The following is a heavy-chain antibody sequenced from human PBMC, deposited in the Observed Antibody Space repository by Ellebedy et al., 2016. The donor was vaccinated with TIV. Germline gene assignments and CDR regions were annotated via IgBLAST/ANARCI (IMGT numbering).Heavy chain of an antibody. CDR3: AGDADGYGDYYYFDY. D-gene: IGHD4-17*01. V-gene: IGHV3-33*01. Sequence: GESLKISXAASGFTFSDYGIHWVRQAPGEGLEWVALIWYDGSRTYFADSVRGRFSISRDDSKNTVYLQMNSLRAEDTAMYYCAGDADGYGDYYYFDYWGQGTLVTASS. CDR1: GFTFSDYG. CDR2: IWYDGSRT. J-gene: IGHJ4*02.